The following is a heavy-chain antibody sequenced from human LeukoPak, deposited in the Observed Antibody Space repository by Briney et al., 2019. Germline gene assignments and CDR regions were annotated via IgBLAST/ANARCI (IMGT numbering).Heavy chain of an antibody. CDR1: GYTLTELS. J-gene: IGHJ1*01. D-gene: IGHD3-16*02. V-gene: IGHV1-24*01. Sequence: SVNVSCKVSGYTLTELSMRSVRQAPGKGREWMGGFDPEDGETIYAQKFQGRVTMTEDTSTDTAYMELSSLRSEDTAVYYCATVIKFWPLLYFQHWGQGTLVTVSS. CDR3: ATVIKFWPLLYFQH. CDR2: FDPEDGET.